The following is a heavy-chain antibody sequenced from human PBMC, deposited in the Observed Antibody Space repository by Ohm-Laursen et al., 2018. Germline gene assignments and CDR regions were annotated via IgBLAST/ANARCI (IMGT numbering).Heavy chain of an antibody. D-gene: IGHD1-1*01. CDR2: ISGGST. Sequence: SLRLSCAASGFTFTNYAMSWVRQAPGKGLEWVSAISGGSTFYADSVKGRFTISRDNSKNTVHLQMNSLRAEDTAVYYCAKGTTDVDYWGQGTLVTVSS. CDR3: AKGTTDVDY. V-gene: IGHV3-23*01. CDR1: GFTFTNYA. J-gene: IGHJ4*02.